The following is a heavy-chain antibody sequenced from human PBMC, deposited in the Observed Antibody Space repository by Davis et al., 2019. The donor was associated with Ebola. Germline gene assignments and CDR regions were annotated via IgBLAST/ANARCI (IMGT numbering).Heavy chain of an antibody. Sequence: AASVKVSCKASGGTFSSYAISWVRQAPGQGLEWMGIINPSGGSTSYAQKFQGRVTLTRDTSTSTVYMELSSLRSEDTAVYYCARVQRSSGWYGGFYYWGQGTLVTVSS. CDR1: GGTFSSYA. J-gene: IGHJ4*02. CDR2: INPSGGST. D-gene: IGHD6-19*01. V-gene: IGHV1-46*01. CDR3: ARVQRSSGWYGGFYY.